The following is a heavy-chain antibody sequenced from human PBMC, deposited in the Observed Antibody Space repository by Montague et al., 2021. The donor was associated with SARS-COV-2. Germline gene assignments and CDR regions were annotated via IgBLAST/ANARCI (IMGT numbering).Heavy chain of an antibody. CDR2: VSYRGST. CDR3: ARDVRYYYDQ. CDR1: GGSMSSYH. J-gene: IGHJ4*02. Sequence: SETLSLTYSVSGGSMSSYHWVWIRQPPGKGLEWIGYVSYRGSTNXNLSLKSRVTISLDTSKNRFSLRVTSVTAADTAVYYCARDVRYYYDQWGQGILVTVSS. V-gene: IGHV4-59*01. D-gene: IGHD3-10*01.